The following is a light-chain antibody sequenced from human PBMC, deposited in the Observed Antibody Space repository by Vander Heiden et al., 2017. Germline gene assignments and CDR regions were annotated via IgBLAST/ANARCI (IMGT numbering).Light chain of an antibody. CDR3: SSYTSSSTLDV. CDR2: DVS. CDR1: SSDVGGYTY. Sequence: QSALTQPASVSGPPGQSITISCTGTSSDVGGYTYVSWYQQHPAKAPKLMIYDVSNRPSGVSNRFSGSKSGNTASLTISRLQAEDEADYYCSSYTSSSTLDVFGTGTKVTVL. V-gene: IGLV2-14*03. J-gene: IGLJ1*01.